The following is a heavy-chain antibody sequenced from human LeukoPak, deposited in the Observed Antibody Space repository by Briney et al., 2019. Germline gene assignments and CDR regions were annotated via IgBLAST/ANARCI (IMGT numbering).Heavy chain of an antibody. CDR1: GASLSSSDYY. CDR3: AREEMVIPFEY. Sequence: PSETLSLTCTVSGASLSSSDYYWGWIRQPPGEGLEWIVGIYYTGTTYYNPALKSRVTISKDTSKNQYSLRLSSVTAADTAVYYCAREEMVIPFEYWGQGTPVTVSS. V-gene: IGHV4-39*07. CDR2: IYYTGTT. D-gene: IGHD3-22*01. J-gene: IGHJ4*02.